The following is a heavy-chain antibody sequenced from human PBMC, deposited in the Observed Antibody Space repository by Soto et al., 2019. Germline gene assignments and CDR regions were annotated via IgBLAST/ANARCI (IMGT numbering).Heavy chain of an antibody. Sequence: QVHLVQSGAEVKKPGASVKVSCKGSGYIFTTYGITWVRQAPGQGLEWMGWISAHNGNTNYAQKLQGRGTVTRDTSTSTAYMELRHLRSDDTAVYYCARGRYGDYWGQGALVSVSS. CDR1: GYIFTTYG. CDR2: ISAHNGNT. CDR3: ARGRYGDY. J-gene: IGHJ4*02. D-gene: IGHD1-1*01. V-gene: IGHV1-18*01.